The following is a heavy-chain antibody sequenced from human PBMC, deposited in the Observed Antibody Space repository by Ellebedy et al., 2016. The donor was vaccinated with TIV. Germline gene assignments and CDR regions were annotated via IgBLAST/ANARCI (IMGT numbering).Heavy chain of an antibody. CDR2: INSDGSNT. Sequence: GESLKISCAASGFTLSNYWMHWVRQAPGKGLVWVSRINSDGSNTSYVDSVKGRFTIYRASAKNTLYLQINSRRGEDTAVYYFARGVVGAGNGNEYWGRGTLVTVSS. CDR3: ARGVVGAGNGNEY. V-gene: IGHV3-74*01. D-gene: IGHD2-15*01. CDR1: GFTLSNYW. J-gene: IGHJ4*02.